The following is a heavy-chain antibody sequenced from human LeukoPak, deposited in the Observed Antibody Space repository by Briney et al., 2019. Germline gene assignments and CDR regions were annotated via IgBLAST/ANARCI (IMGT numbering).Heavy chain of an antibody. Sequence: GGSLRLSCAASGFTFSSYWMSWVRQARGKGLEWVANIKQDGSEKYYVDSVKGRFTISRDNAKNSLYLQMNSLRAEDTAVYYCARERWFGELFTPSIDYWGQGTLVTVSS. CDR3: ARERWFGELFTPSIDY. J-gene: IGHJ4*02. D-gene: IGHD3-10*01. CDR1: GFTFSSYW. CDR2: IKQDGSEK. V-gene: IGHV3-7*01.